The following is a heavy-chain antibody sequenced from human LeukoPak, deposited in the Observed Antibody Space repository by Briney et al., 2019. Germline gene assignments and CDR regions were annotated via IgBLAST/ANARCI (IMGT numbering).Heavy chain of an antibody. CDR1: GFTFSSYG. Sequence: GGSLRLSCAASGFTFSSYGMHWVRQAPGKGLEWVAFIRYDGSNKYYADSVKGRFTISRDNSKNTLYLQMNSLRAEDTAVYYCASIVVVAADAKNDYWGQATLVTVSS. CDR2: IRYDGSNK. J-gene: IGHJ4*02. V-gene: IGHV3-30*02. CDR3: ASIVVVAADAKNDY. D-gene: IGHD2-15*01.